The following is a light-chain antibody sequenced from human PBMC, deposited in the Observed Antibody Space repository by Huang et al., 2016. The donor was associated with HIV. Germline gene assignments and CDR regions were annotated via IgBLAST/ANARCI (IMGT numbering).Light chain of an antibody. J-gene: IGKJ5*01. CDR3: QQYHYWPPVT. CDR2: GAS. V-gene: IGKV3-15*01. CDR1: QSVTNN. Sequence: EIVMTQSPATLSVSPGERVTLSCRASQSVTNNLAWYQQKPGRAPRLLIYGASSRATDIPARFSGSGSGTEFTLTISSLQSEDFGVYYCQQYHYWPPVTFGQGTRLEMK.